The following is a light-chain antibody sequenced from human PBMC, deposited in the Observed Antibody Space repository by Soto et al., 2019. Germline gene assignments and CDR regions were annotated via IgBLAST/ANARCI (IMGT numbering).Light chain of an antibody. Sequence: DIQMTQSPSTASASVGDRVTITCRTSQSISSWLAWYQQKSGKAPKLMIYKASTLERGVSSRFSGSGSGTEFTLTISSLQPEDFATYYCQHYNTYSGTFGQGTKV. J-gene: IGKJ1*01. V-gene: IGKV1-5*03. CDR3: QHYNTYSGT. CDR2: KAS. CDR1: QSISSW.